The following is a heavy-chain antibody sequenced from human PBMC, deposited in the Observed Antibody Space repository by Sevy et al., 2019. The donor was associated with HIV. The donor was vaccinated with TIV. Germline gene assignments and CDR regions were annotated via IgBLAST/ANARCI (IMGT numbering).Heavy chain of an antibody. CDR1: GFTFSNFW. CDR3: ATGGTAEAFDV. Sequence: GGSLRLSCAASGFTFSNFWISWVRQAPEKGLEWVGRIKSNADGGTADYAARFKGKFTISRDDSKNTLFLQMSSLKTEDTAMYYCATGGTAEAFDVWGPGTMVTVSS. V-gene: IGHV3-15*01. CDR2: IKSNADGGTA. D-gene: IGHD1-1*01. J-gene: IGHJ3*01.